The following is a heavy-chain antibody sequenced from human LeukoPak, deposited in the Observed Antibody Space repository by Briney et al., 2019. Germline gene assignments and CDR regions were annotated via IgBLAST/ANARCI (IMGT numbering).Heavy chain of an antibody. CDR2: INPNSGGT. CDR1: GYTFLGYY. Sequence: ASVKVSCKASGYTFLGYYMHWVRQAPGQGLEWMGWINPNSGGTNYAQKFQGRVTMTRDTSISTAYMELSSLRSDDTAVYYCARDYVWGTYRFIKDDYWGQGTLVTVSS. CDR3: ARDYVWGTYRFIKDDY. V-gene: IGHV1-2*02. J-gene: IGHJ4*02. D-gene: IGHD3-16*02.